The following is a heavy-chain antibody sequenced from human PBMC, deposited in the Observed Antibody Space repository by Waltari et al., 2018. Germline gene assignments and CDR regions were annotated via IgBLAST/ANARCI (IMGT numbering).Heavy chain of an antibody. CDR2: ISDSGST. CDR3: ARTSGAAAGKFDY. J-gene: IGHJ4*02. Sequence: QVQLQESGPGLVKPSEILSLTCTVPGTSISNYYWTWIRQPPGKGLEWIGYISDSGSTSYNPSLKRRVTVSVDTSKNHFSLKLSSVTAADTAVYYCARTSGAAAGKFDYWGQGTLVTVSS. CDR1: GTSISNYY. V-gene: IGHV4-59*01. D-gene: IGHD6-13*01.